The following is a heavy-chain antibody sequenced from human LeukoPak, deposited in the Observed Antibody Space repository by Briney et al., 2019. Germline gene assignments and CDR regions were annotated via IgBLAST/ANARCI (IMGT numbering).Heavy chain of an antibody. CDR3: ARVSEASIVVVPAAIPGAHAFDI. Sequence: PSQTLSLTCTVSGGSISSGSYYWSWIRQPAGKGLEWIGRIYTSGSTNYNPSLKSRVTISVDRSKNQFSLKLSSVTAADAAVYYCARVSEASIVVVPAAIPGAHAFDIWGQGTMVTVSS. D-gene: IGHD2-2*02. CDR1: GGSISSGSYY. J-gene: IGHJ3*02. V-gene: IGHV4-61*02. CDR2: IYTSGST.